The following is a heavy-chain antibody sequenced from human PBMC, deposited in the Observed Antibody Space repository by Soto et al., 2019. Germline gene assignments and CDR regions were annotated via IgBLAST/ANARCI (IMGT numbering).Heavy chain of an antibody. J-gene: IGHJ4*02. Sequence: QVQLQESGPGLVKPSETLSLTCTVSGGSISSYYWSWIRQPPGKGLEWIGNIYYSGSTNYNPSLKSRVTISVDTSKNEFSLKLSSVTAADTAVYYCAREEGGAGYWGQGTLVTVPS. V-gene: IGHV4-59*01. CDR3: AREEGGAGY. CDR2: IYYSGST. CDR1: GGSISSYY. D-gene: IGHD3-10*01.